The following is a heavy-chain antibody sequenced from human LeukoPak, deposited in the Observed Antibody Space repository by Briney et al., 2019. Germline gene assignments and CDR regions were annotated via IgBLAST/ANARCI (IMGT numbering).Heavy chain of an antibody. CDR1: GFTFSRYS. CDR2: FTSMSRTI. J-gene: IGHJ4*02. D-gene: IGHD1-20*01. CDR3: ARNNFESATLDY. Sequence: GGSLRLSCAASGFTFSRYSMTWVRQAPGKGLEWVSSFTSMSRTIYYADSVKGRFTISRDDAKESLYLQMNSLRAEDTAVYYCARNNFESATLDYWGQGTLVTVSS. V-gene: IGHV3-21*01.